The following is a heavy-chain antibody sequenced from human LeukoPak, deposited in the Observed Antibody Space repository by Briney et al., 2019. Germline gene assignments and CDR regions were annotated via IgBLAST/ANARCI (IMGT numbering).Heavy chain of an antibody. CDR1: GDSTNTHF. CDR3: ASKSTDHGELRFDY. Sequence: SETLSLTCTIPGDSTNTHFWSWIRQPPGKGLEWIGYIYYTGTTNYNPSLKSRVTISVDTSKNQLSLKVSSVTAADTGVYYCASKSTDHGELRFDYWGQGTLVTVSS. CDR2: IYYTGTT. V-gene: IGHV4-59*11. D-gene: IGHD4-17*01. J-gene: IGHJ4*02.